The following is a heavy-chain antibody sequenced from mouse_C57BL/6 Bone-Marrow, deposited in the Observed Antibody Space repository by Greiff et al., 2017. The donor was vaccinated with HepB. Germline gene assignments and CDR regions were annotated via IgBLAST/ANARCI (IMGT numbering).Heavy chain of an antibody. CDR2: IDPETGGT. CDR1: GYTFTDYE. D-gene: IGHD1-1*01. Sequence: QVTLKESGAELVRPGASVTLSCKASGYTFTDYEMHWVKQTPVHGLEWIGAIDPETGGTAYNQKFKGKAILTADKSSSTAYMELRSLTSEDSAVYYCTRRAHYYGSRKWGQGTTLTVSS. CDR3: TRRAHYYGSRK. V-gene: IGHV1-15*01. J-gene: IGHJ2*01.